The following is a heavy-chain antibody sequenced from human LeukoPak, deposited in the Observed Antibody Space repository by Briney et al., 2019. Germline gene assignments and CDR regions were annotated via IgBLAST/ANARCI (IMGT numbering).Heavy chain of an antibody. Sequence: GGSLRLSCAASGFAFSRSAMHWIRQAPGKGLEWVALISYDGGNEYYGDSVKDRFTVSRDNSKNTLYLQMSSLRADDTAVYYCGRAGFGELYPYVDSWGQGTLVTVSS. J-gene: IGHJ4*02. CDR2: ISYDGGNE. CDR1: GFAFSRSA. D-gene: IGHD3-16*01. V-gene: IGHV3-30*04. CDR3: GRAGFGELYPYVDS.